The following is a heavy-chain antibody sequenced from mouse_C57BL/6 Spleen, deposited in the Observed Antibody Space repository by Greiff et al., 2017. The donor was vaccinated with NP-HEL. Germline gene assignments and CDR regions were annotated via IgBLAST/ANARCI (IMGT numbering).Heavy chain of an antibody. CDR1: GFSFNTYA. V-gene: IGHV10-1*01. CDR2: IRSKSNNYAT. J-gene: IGHJ1*03. CDR3: VRNYDYDWYFDV. D-gene: IGHD2-4*01. Sequence: EVKLVESGGGLVQPKGSLKLSCAASGFSFNTYAMNWVRQAPGKGLEWVARIRSKSNNYATYYADSVKDRFTISRDDSESMLYLQMNNLKTEDTAMYYCVRNYDYDWYFDVWGTGTTVTVSS.